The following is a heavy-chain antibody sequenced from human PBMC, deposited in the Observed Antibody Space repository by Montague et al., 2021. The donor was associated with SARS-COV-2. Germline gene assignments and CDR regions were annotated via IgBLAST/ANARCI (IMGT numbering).Heavy chain of an antibody. D-gene: IGHD6-13*01. Sequence: EKKHYGSTNYNPSFKSRVNISVDTSKSQFSLTLNSVTAADTAVYYSARGRPGGYSRRWIESGGQGNLVTVSS. CDR2: KKHYGST. V-gene: IGHV4-34*01. J-gene: IGHJ4*02. CDR3: ARGRPGGYSRRWIES.